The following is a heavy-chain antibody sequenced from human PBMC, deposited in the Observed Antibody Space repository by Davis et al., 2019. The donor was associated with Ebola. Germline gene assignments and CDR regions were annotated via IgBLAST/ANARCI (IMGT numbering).Heavy chain of an antibody. Sequence: AASVKVSCKASGDTFTSYGISWVRQAPGQGLEWMGWISAYNGNTNYAQKLQGRVTMTTDTSTSTAYMELRSLRSDDTAVYYCARGGGWLRSLSNWFDPWGQGTLVNVSS. J-gene: IGHJ5*02. CDR3: ARGGGWLRSLSNWFDP. CDR1: GDTFTSYG. CDR2: ISAYNGNT. V-gene: IGHV1-18*01. D-gene: IGHD5-12*01.